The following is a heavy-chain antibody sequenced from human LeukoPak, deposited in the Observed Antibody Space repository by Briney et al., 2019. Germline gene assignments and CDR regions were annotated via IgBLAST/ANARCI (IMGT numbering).Heavy chain of an antibody. J-gene: IGHJ4*02. CDR2: IIPILGIA. V-gene: IGHV1-69*04. D-gene: IGHD2-21*02. Sequence: GASVKVSCKASGGTFSSYAISWVRQAPGQGLEWMRRIIPILGIANYAQKFQGRVTITADKSTSTAYMELSSLRSEDTAVYYCARLGDSGYDHGNTAYCGGDCYYHYWGQGTLVTVSS. CDR1: GGTFSSYA. CDR3: ARLGDSGYDHGNTAYCGGDCYYHY.